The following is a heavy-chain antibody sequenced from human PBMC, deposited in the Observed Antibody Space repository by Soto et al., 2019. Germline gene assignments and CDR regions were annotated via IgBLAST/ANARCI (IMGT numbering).Heavy chain of an antibody. Sequence: QVQLVQSGAEVKKPGSSVKVSCKASGGSFSTYGISWVRQAPGQGLEWMGRIIPIFRSAHYTQKLQGRVTITADRSTSIVYMELSSLRAEDTAVYYCARDGIINSADYWGQGTLVSVSS. J-gene: IGHJ4*02. CDR3: ARDGIINSADY. CDR1: GGSFSTYG. D-gene: IGHD3-16*01. V-gene: IGHV1-69*06. CDR2: IIPIFRSA.